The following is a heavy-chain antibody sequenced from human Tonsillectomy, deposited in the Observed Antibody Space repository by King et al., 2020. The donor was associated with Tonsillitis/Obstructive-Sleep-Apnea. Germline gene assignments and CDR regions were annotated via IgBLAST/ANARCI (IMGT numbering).Heavy chain of an antibody. D-gene: IGHD3-3*01. Sequence: QLVQSGAEVKKPGESLKISCKGSGYSFTIYWIGWVRQMPGKGREWMGIIHPGGSDTRYSPSFQGQVTISADKSISTAYLQWSSLKASDTAMYYCARSYDFWSGYYLNWFDPWGQGTLVTVSS. CDR2: IHPGGSDT. J-gene: IGHJ5*02. CDR3: ARSYDFWSGYYLNWFDP. CDR1: GYSFTIYW. V-gene: IGHV5-51*01.